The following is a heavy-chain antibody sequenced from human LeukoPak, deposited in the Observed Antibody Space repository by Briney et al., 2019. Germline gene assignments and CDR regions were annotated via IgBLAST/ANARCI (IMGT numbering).Heavy chain of an antibody. CDR1: GFIFKSYA. Sequence: PGGSLRLSCLASGFIFKSYALSWIRQPPGKGLEWIGEINHSGSTNYNPSLKSRVTISVDTSKNQFSLKLSSVTAADTAVYYCASGRGYYDSSGYYPRRYYYYGMDVWGQGTTVTVSS. V-gene: IGHV4-34*01. CDR3: ASGRGYYDSSGYYPRRYYYYGMDV. J-gene: IGHJ6*02. D-gene: IGHD3-22*01. CDR2: INHSGST.